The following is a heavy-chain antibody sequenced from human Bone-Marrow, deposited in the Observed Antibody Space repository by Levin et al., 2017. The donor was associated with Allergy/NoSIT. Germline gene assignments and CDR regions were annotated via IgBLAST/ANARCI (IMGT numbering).Heavy chain of an antibody. CDR2: LYSGGST. Sequence: GGSLRLSCAASGFTVSDNYMSWVRQTPGKGLEWVSVLYSGGSTYYTDSVKGRFTISRDNSKNTLYLQMNSLRAEDTAVYYCARGRGSSSWYPYWGQGTLVTVSS. CDR3: ARGRGSSSWYPY. J-gene: IGHJ4*02. D-gene: IGHD6-13*01. V-gene: IGHV3-66*01. CDR1: GFTVSDNY.